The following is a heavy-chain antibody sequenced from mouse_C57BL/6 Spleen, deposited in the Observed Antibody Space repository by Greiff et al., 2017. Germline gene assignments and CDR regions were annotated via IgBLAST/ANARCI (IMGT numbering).Heavy chain of an antibody. D-gene: IGHD1-1*01. CDR3: ARPSYYGSSLAWFAY. CDR1: GFSLTSYA. CDR2: IWTGGGT. Sequence: QVQLQQSGPGLVAPSQSLSITCTVSGFSLTSYAISWVRQPPGKGLEWLGVIWTGGGTNYNSALKSRLSISKDNSKSQVFLKMNSLQTDDTARYYCARPSYYGSSLAWFAYWGQGTLVTVSA. J-gene: IGHJ3*01. V-gene: IGHV2-9-1*01.